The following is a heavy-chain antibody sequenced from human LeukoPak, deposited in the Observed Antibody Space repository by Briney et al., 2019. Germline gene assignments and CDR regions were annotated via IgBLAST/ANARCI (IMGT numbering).Heavy chain of an antibody. CDR3: ARDSAGDY. V-gene: IGHV3-30*01. CDR2: ISYDGSNK. D-gene: IGHD6-19*01. J-gene: IGHJ4*02. Sequence: GGSLRLSCAASGFTFSSYAMHWVRQAPGKGLEWVAVISYDGSNKYYADSVKGRFTISRDNSKNTPYLQMNSLRAEDTAVYYCARDSAGDYWGQGTLVTVSS. CDR1: GFTFSSYA.